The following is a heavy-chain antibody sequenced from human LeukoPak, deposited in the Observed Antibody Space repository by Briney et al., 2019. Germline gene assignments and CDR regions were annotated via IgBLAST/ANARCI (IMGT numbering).Heavy chain of an antibody. J-gene: IGHJ4*02. Sequence: SETLSLTCTVSGGSISSYYWSWIRQPPGKRLEWMGHVYYSGSTNYNPSLKSRVTISVDTSKNQFSLKLSSVTAADTAVYYCASRSSIWSGYQDTLYYFDSWGQGTLVTVSS. V-gene: IGHV4-59*13. CDR3: ASRSSIWSGYQDTLYYFDS. CDR2: VYYSGST. CDR1: GGSISSYY. D-gene: IGHD3-3*01.